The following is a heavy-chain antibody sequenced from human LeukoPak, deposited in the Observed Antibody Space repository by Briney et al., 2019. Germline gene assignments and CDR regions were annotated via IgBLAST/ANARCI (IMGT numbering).Heavy chain of an antibody. J-gene: IGHJ4*02. CDR3: AKHIPGKRSYDH. Sequence: SETLSLTCSVSGVSISSYYWSWVRQPPGKGLEWIGFISDSGSPNSNPSLKSRITISADTSKNQVSLTLNSVTAADTAVYYCAKHIPGKRSYDHWGQGILVTVSS. CDR2: ISDSGSP. V-gene: IGHV4-59*08. D-gene: IGHD5-24*01. CDR1: GVSISSYY.